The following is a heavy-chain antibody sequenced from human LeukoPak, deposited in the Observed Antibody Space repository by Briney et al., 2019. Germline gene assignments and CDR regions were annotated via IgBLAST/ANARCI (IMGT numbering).Heavy chain of an antibody. D-gene: IGHD4-11*01. J-gene: IGHJ4*02. CDR2: MRTEANTYAT. Sequence: GGSLRLSCAASGFTFSGFGINWVRQASGKGLEWVGRMRTEANTYATAYAASVKGRFTIARDDSKNTAYLQMNSLKTEDTAVYYCTRHDYHFDYWGQGTLVTVSS. CDR3: TRHDYHFDY. V-gene: IGHV3-73*01. CDR1: GFTFSGFG.